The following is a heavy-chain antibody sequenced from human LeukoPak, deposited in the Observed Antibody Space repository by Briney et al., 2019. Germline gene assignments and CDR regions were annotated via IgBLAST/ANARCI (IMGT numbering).Heavy chain of an antibody. CDR1: GFTLSSYW. Sequence: GGSLRLSCAASGFTLSSYWMTWVRQAPGKGLEWVANIKQGGSERYYVDSVKGRFTISRDNAKNSLYLQMNSLRAEDTAVYYCARAKLGGTFFDIWGQGTMITVSS. CDR2: IKQGGSER. V-gene: IGHV3-7*04. J-gene: IGHJ3*02. D-gene: IGHD7-27*01. CDR3: ARAKLGGTFFDI.